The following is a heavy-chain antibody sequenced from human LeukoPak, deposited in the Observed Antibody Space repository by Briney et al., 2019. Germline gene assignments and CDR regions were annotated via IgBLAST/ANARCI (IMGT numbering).Heavy chain of an antibody. CDR3: ARRTSSSGWYGFDY. Sequence: GGSLRLSCAASGFTFSSYEMNWVRQAPGKGLEWVSYISSSGSTIYYADSVKGRFTISRDNAKNSLYLQMNSLRAEDTAVYYCARRTSSSGWYGFDYWGQGTLVTVSS. V-gene: IGHV3-48*03. D-gene: IGHD6-19*01. CDR2: ISSSGSTI. J-gene: IGHJ4*02. CDR1: GFTFSSYE.